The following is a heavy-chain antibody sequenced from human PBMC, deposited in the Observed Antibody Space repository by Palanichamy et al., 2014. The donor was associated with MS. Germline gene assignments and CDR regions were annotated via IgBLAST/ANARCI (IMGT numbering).Heavy chain of an antibody. Sequence: EVQLVESXGGLVXPGGSLRLSCAASGFTFRSYWMNWVRQAPGKGLVWVSRLDSDGSKKNYADSVKGRFTISRDNAKNTLYLQMNSLRVEDTAVYYCARWGMKSVPFDVWGQGTMVIVSS. CDR1: GFTFRSYW. D-gene: IGHD2-8*01. J-gene: IGHJ3*01. CDR2: LDSDGSKK. V-gene: IGHV3-74*01. CDR3: ARWGMKSVPFDV.